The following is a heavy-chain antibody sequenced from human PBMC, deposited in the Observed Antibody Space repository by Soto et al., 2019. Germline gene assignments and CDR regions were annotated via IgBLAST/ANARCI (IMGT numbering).Heavy chain of an antibody. CDR1: GFIFSSYG. V-gene: IGHV3-30*18. CDR3: AKEVRGGGSCSWSEGFDY. J-gene: IGHJ4*02. Sequence: QVQLVESGGGVVQPGRSLRLSCAASGFIFSSYGMHWVRQAPGKGLEWVAVISYEGSHTYYADSVKGRFTITRDNSKNTLYLQMNSLRPEDTAVYYCAKEVRGGGSCSWSEGFDYWSQGTLLTVSS. D-gene: IGHD2-15*01. CDR2: ISYEGSHT.